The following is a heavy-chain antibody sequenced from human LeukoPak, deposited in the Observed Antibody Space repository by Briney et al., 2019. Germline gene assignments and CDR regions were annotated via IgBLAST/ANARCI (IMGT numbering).Heavy chain of an antibody. CDR1: GFTFSSYA. V-gene: IGHV3-23*01. CDR3: AKPCDFWSGYYDY. J-gene: IGHJ4*02. Sequence: GGSLRLSCAASGFTFSSYAMSWVRQAPGMGLEWVSAISGSGGSTYYADSVKGRFTISRDNSKNTLYLQMNSLRAEDTAVYYCAKPCDFWSGYYDYWGQGTLVTVSS. D-gene: IGHD3-3*01. CDR2: ISGSGGST.